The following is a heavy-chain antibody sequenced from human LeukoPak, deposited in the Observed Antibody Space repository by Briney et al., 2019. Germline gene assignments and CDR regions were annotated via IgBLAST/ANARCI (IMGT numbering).Heavy chain of an antibody. V-gene: IGHV3-48*03. CDR1: GFTFSSYE. CDR3: ARYCSGGSCYPYYFDY. D-gene: IGHD2-15*01. CDR2: ISSSGSTI. J-gene: IGHJ4*02. Sequence: TGGSLRLSCAASGFTFSSYEMNWVRQAPGKGLEWVSYISSSGSTIYYADSVKGRFTISRDNAKNSLYLQMNSLRAEDTAVYYCARYCSGGSCYPYYFDYWGQGTLVTVSS.